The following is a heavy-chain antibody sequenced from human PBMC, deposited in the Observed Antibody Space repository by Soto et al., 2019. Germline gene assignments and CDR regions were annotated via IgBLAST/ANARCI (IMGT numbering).Heavy chain of an antibody. CDR2: ISSSGSTI. J-gene: IGHJ5*02. CDR3: AREGDIVVVVAANWFDP. D-gene: IGHD2-15*01. Sequence: GGSLRLSCAASGFTFSSYEMNWVRQAPGKGLEWVSYISSSGSTIYYADSVKGRFTISRDNAKNSLYLQMNSLRAEDTAVYYCAREGDIVVVVAANWFDPWGQGTLVTVSS. V-gene: IGHV3-48*03. CDR1: GFTFSSYE.